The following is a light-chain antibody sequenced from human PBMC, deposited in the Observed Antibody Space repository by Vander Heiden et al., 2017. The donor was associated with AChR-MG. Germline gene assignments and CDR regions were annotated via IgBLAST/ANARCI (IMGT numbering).Light chain of an antibody. J-gene: IGKJ5*01. Sequence: ENVLTQSPSTLSLSPGERATLSCRASQSVSSYLAWYQQKPGQAPRLLIYDASNRATGIPARFSGSGSGTDFTLTISSLDPEDFAVYSCQQRSNWPPFTFGQGTRLEIK. V-gene: IGKV3-11*01. CDR2: DAS. CDR1: QSVSSY. CDR3: QQRSNWPPFT.